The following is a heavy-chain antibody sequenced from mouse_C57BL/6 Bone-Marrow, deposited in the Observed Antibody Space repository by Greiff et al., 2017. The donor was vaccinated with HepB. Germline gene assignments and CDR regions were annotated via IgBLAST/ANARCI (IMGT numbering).Heavy chain of an antibody. J-gene: IGHJ3*01. Sequence: QVQLQQPGAELAKPGASVKLSCKASGYTFTSYWMHWVKQRPGQGLEWIGMIHPNSGSTNYNEKFKSKATLTVDKSSSTAYMQLSSLTSEDSAVYYCARRGIYYGNAAWFAYWGQGTLVTVSA. V-gene: IGHV1-64*01. CDR2: IHPNSGST. CDR3: ARRGIYYGNAAWFAY. D-gene: IGHD2-1*01. CDR1: GYTFTSYW.